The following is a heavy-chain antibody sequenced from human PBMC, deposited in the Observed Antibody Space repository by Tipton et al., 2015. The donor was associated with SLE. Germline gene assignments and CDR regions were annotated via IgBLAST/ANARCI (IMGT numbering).Heavy chain of an antibody. CDR2: INPSGGNT. CDR1: GYIFTTYY. Sequence: SGPEVKVSCKASGYIFTTYYIHWVRQAPGQGLEWMGRINPSGGNTIHAQKLQGRVTMTTDTSTTTAYMELRSLRSDDTAVYYCARRPTKTSTWFNWFDPWGQGTQVIVSS. D-gene: IGHD6-13*01. V-gene: IGHV1-46*01. J-gene: IGHJ5*02. CDR3: ARRPTKTSTWFNWFDP.